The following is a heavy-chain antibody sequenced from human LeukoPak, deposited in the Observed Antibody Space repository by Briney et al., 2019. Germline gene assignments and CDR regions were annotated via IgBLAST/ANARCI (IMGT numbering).Heavy chain of an antibody. CDR1: GGSISSYY. V-gene: IGHV4-59*01. D-gene: IGHD5-18*01. CDR3: ARGYSYDSFDY. Sequence: SETLSLTCTVSGGSISSYYWSCIRQPPGKGLEWIGYIYYSGSTNYNPSLKSRVTISVDTSKNQFSLKLRSVTAADTAVYFCARGYSYDSFDYWGLGTLVTVSS. CDR2: IYYSGST. J-gene: IGHJ4*02.